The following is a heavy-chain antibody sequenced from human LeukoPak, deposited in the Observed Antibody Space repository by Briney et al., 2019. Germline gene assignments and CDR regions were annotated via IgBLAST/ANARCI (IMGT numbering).Heavy chain of an antibody. CDR2: IYPGDSDT. Sequence: ASVKVSCKASGYTFTSYDINWVRQATGQGLEWMGIIYPGDSDTRYSPSFQGQVTISADKSISTAYLQWSSLKASDTAMYSCARLKGDYWGQGTLVTVSS. CDR1: GYTFTSYD. J-gene: IGHJ4*02. V-gene: IGHV5-51*01. CDR3: ARLKGDY.